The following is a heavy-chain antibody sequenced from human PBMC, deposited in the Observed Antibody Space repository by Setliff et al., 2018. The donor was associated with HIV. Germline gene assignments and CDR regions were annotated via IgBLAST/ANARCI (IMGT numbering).Heavy chain of an antibody. D-gene: IGHD3-22*01. CDR2: ISSSGTTI. CDR3: ARPNYYDSSGSFDY. J-gene: IGHJ4*02. Sequence: PGGSLRLSCAASGFTFSSYEMNWVRQAPGKGLEWVSYISSSGTTIYYADSVKGRFTISRDNAKNSLYPQTNSLRAEDTAVYYCARPNYYDSSGSFDYWGQGTLVTVSS. CDR1: GFTFSSYE. V-gene: IGHV3-48*03.